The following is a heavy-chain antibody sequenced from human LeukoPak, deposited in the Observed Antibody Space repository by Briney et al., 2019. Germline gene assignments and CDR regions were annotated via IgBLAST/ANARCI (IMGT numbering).Heavy chain of an antibody. V-gene: IGHV5-51*01. CDR2: IYPDDSDT. Sequence: GESLKISCKGSGYSFSTYWIGWVRHMPGKGLEWMGIIYPDDSDTRYSPSFEGQVTISADKSTSTAYLQWYSLKASDTAIYYCARRSISWAQFDYWGQGTLVTVSS. CDR3: ARRSISWAQFDY. CDR1: GYSFSTYW. D-gene: IGHD6-13*01. J-gene: IGHJ4*02.